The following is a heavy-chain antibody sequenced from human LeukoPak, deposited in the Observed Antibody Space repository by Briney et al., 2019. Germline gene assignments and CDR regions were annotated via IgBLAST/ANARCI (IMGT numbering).Heavy chain of an antibody. V-gene: IGHV3-49*04. D-gene: IGHD3-22*01. J-gene: IGHJ3*02. CDR1: GFTFSDYA. Sequence: GGSLRLSCTASGFTFSDYAMNWVRQAPGKGLEWVGWIRSKAYGGTTEYAASVKGRFTISREDFKSSAYLQMHTLKTGHTAVYYSTRPSYYDKSGSYPLFYAFDIWGQGTMVTVSS. CDR2: IRSKAYGGTT. CDR3: TRPSYYDKSGSYPLFYAFDI.